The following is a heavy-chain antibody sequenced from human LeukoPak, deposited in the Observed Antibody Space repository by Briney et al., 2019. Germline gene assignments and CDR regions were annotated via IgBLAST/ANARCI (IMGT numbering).Heavy chain of an antibody. J-gene: IGHJ3*02. Sequence: PSETLSLTCSVSGGSITSSNCYWGWIRQPPGKGLEWIGSVYYSGSTNYNPSLKSRVTISVDTSKNQFSLKLSSVTAADTAVYYCARAPYAFDIWGQGTMVTVSS. CDR3: ARAPYAFDI. CDR1: GGSITSSNCY. CDR2: VYYSGST. V-gene: IGHV4-39*07.